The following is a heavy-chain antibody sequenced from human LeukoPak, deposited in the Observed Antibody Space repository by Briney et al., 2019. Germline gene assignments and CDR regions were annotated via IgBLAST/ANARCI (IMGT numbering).Heavy chain of an antibody. D-gene: IGHD2-2*02. Sequence: ASVKVSCKASGYTFTGHYMHWVRQAPGQGLEWMGWINPNSGGTNYAQKFQGRVTMTRDTSISTAYMELSRLRSDDTAVYYCARAGIVVVPAAIGRRAFDIWGQGTMVTVSS. CDR2: INPNSGGT. CDR1: GYTFTGHY. CDR3: ARAGIVVVPAAIGRRAFDI. J-gene: IGHJ3*02. V-gene: IGHV1-2*02.